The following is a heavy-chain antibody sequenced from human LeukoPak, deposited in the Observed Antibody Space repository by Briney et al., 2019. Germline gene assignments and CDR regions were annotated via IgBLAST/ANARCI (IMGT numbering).Heavy chain of an antibody. J-gene: IGHJ4*02. CDR1: GGTFSSYA. CDR2: IIPILGIA. D-gene: IGHD4-17*01. Sequence: SVKVSCKASGGTFSSYAISWVRQAPGQGLEWMGRIIPILGIANYAQKFQGRVTITADKSTSTAYMELSSLRSEDTAVYYCARGVYGDYTTLDYWGQGTLVTVSS. V-gene: IGHV1-69*04. CDR3: ARGVYGDYTTLDY.